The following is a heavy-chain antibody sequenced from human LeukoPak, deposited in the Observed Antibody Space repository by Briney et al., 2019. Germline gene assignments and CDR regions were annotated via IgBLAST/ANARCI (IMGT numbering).Heavy chain of an antibody. D-gene: IGHD4-23*01. CDR1: GFTFSTYW. Sequence: GGSLRLSCAASGFTFSTYWMSWVRQAPGKGLEWVANIKQDGSEKYYADSVKGRFTISRDNAKNSLYLQMNGLRAEDTAVYYCARYDYGGNYDYWGQGTLVTVSS. CDR2: IKQDGSEK. J-gene: IGHJ4*02. V-gene: IGHV3-7*04. CDR3: ARYDYGGNYDY.